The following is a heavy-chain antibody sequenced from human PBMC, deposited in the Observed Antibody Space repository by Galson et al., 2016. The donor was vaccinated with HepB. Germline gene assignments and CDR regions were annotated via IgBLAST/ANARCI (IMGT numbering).Heavy chain of an antibody. CDR3: ARGGDFWSGYFFQD. CDR2: INPNSGDK. J-gene: IGHJ1*01. V-gene: IGHV1-2*02. D-gene: IGHD3-3*01. Sequence: SVKVSCRASGYRFTGYYIHWVRQAPGQGLEWLGWINPNSGDKDYAQSIQDRVTVTRDTPIRTAYLALSRLTSDDTAVYYCARGGDFWSGYFFQDWGQGTPVSVIS. CDR1: GYRFTGYY.